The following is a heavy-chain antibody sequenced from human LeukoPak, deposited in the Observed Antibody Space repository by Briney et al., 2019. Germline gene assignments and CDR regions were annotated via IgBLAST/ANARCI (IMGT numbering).Heavy chain of an antibody. CDR3: ASSPGIAAAGTRFDY. CDR2: ISAYNGNT. CDR1: GYTFTSYG. V-gene: IGHV1-18*01. J-gene: IGHJ4*02. Sequence: ASVKVSCKASGYTFTSYGISWVRQAPGQGLEWMGWISAYNGNTNYAQKLQGRVTMTTDTSTSTAYMELRSLRSDDTAVYYCASSPGIAAAGTRFDYWGQGTLVTVSS. D-gene: IGHD6-13*01.